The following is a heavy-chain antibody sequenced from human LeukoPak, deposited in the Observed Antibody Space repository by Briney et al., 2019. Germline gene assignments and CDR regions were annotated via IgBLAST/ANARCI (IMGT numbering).Heavy chain of an antibody. V-gene: IGHV3-74*01. J-gene: IGHJ3*02. CDR3: ARAASGYCSSTSCYHDAFDI. Sequence: GGSLRLSCAASGFTFSSYWMHWVRQAPGKGLVWVSRINTDGSSTSYADSVKGRFTISRDNAKNTLYLQMNSLRAEDTAVYYCARAASGYCSSTSCYHDAFDIWGQGTMVTVSS. D-gene: IGHD2-2*03. CDR1: GFTFSSYW. CDR2: INTDGSST.